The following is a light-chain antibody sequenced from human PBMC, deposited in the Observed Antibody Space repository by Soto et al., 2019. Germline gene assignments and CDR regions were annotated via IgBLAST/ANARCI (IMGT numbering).Light chain of an antibody. Sequence: QSALTQPASVSGSLGQSITISCTGTSSDVGSYNIVSWYQQHPRKVPKLIIYEGSSRPSGVSNRFSGSKSGNTAALTISGLQAEDEADYYCCSYAGSSNWVFGGGTKLTVL. V-gene: IGLV2-23*01. CDR2: EGS. CDR3: CSYAGSSNWV. CDR1: SSDVGSYNI. J-gene: IGLJ3*02.